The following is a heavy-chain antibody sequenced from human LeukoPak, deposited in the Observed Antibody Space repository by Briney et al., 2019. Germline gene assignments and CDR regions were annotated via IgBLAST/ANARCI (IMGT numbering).Heavy chain of an antibody. V-gene: IGHV4-39*01. CDR2: IYYSGST. J-gene: IGHJ3*02. D-gene: IGHD4-17*01. CDR3: AKGITVTKSIDAFDI. Sequence: SETLSLTCTVSGGSISSSSYYWGWIRQPPGKGLEWIGSIYYSGSTYYNPSLKSRVTMSVDTSKNQFSLKLSSVTAADTAVYYCAKGITVTKSIDAFDIWGQGTVVTVSS. CDR1: GGSISSSSYY.